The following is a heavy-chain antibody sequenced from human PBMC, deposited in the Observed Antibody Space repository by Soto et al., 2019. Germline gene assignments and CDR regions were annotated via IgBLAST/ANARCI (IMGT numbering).Heavy chain of an antibody. D-gene: IGHD3-22*01. J-gene: IGHJ4*02. CDR3: AREYSSSEFDY. V-gene: IGHV1-18*01. Sequence: QVQLVQSGAEVKKPGASVKVSCKASGYTFTSFGIIWVRQVPGHGLEWMGWSSTYSDHTNYAQNLQGRVTMTTDSSTNTAHMELRSLTSGDTAVYYCAREYSSSEFDYWGQGTLVNVSS. CDR2: SSTYSDHT. CDR1: GYTFTSFG.